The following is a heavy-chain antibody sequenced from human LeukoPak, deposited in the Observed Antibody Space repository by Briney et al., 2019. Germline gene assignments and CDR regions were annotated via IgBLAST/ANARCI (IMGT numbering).Heavy chain of an antibody. V-gene: IGHV4-59*01. J-gene: IGHJ4*02. CDR1: GGSISSYY. Sequence: PSETLSLTCTVSGGSISSYYWSWIRQPPEKGLEWIGYIYYTGSTNYNPSLKSRVVISVDTSQNQFSLKLNSVTAADTAVYHCARGRGPASQSDYWGQGTLVTVSS. D-gene: IGHD3-10*01. CDR2: IYYTGST. CDR3: ARGRGPASQSDY.